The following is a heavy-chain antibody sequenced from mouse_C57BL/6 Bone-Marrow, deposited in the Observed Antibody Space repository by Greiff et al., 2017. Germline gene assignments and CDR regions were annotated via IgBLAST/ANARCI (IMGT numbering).Heavy chain of an antibody. Sequence: VQLQQSGPELVKPGASVKISCKASGYAFSSSWMNWVKQRPGKGLEWIGRIYPGDGDTNYNGKFKGKATLTADKSSSTAYMQLSSLTSEDSAVYFCARNSLTTVVAPFAYWGQGTLVTVSA. J-gene: IGHJ3*01. V-gene: IGHV1-82*01. CDR2: IYPGDGDT. CDR3: ARNSLTTVVAPFAY. CDR1: GYAFSSSW. D-gene: IGHD1-1*01.